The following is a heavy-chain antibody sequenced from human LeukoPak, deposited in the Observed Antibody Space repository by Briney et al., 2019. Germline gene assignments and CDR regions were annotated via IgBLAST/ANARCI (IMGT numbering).Heavy chain of an antibody. D-gene: IGHD6-13*01. CDR1: GFTVSSNY. V-gene: IGHV3-66*02. Sequence: GGSLRLSCAASGFTVSSNYMSWVRQAPGKGLEWVSVIYSGGSTYYADDVTGRFTISRDNSKNTLYLQMNSLRAEDTAVYYCARDDIAAAGNIDYWGQGTLVTVSS. J-gene: IGHJ4*02. CDR3: ARDDIAAAGNIDY. CDR2: IYSGGST.